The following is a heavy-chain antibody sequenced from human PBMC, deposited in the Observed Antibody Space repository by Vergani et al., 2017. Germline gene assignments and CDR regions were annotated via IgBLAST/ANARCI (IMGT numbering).Heavy chain of an antibody. Sequence: QVQLQQWGAGLLKPSETLSLTCAVYGGSFSGYYWSWIRQPPGKGLEWIGEINHSGSTNYNPSLKSRVTISVDTSKNQFSLKLSSVTAADTAVYYCARQVVVAATPGDFDYWGQGTLVTVSS. CDR1: GGSFSGYY. V-gene: IGHV4-34*01. CDR3: ARQVVVAATPGDFDY. J-gene: IGHJ4*02. D-gene: IGHD2-15*01. CDR2: INHSGST.